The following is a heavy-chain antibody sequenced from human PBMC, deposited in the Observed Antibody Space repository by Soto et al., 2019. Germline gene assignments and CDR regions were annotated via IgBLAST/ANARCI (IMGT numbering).Heavy chain of an antibody. CDR1: GLTFSGYP. CDR2: ISFDGRNA. J-gene: IGHJ6*02. Sequence: PGGSLRLSCAASGLTFSGYPMHWVRQAPGKGLEWVAFISFDGRNAYYADSVKGQFTISRDNSKNTLYLQMNSLRVEDTAVYYCAKQLLAGGGYLHGLSVWAQGNTVPVX. CDR3: AKQLLAGGGYLHGLSV. V-gene: IGHV3-30-3*02. D-gene: IGHD3-22*01.